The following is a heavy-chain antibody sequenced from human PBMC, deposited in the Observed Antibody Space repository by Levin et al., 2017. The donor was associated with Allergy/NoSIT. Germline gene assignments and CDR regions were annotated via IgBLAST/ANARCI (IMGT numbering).Heavy chain of an antibody. CDR3: ARAYSSSWYPYYFDY. Sequence: GESLKISCAASGFTFDDYGMSWVRQAPGKGLEWVSGINWNGGSTGYADSVKGRFTISRDNAKNSLYLQMNSLRAEDTALYYCARAYSSSWYPYYFDYWVQGTLVTVSS. J-gene: IGHJ4*02. V-gene: IGHV3-20*04. CDR2: INWNGGST. D-gene: IGHD6-13*01. CDR1: GFTFDDYG.